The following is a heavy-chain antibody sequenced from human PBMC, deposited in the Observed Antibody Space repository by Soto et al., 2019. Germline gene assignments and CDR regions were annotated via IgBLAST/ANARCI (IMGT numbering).Heavy chain of an antibody. CDR3: ASALYYYDSSGLILCFDY. CDR1: GYSISSGYY. CDR2: IYHSGST. J-gene: IGHJ4*02. D-gene: IGHD3-22*01. V-gene: IGHV4-38-2*01. Sequence: SETLSLTCAVSGYSISSGYYWGWIRQPPGKGLEWVGSIYHSGSTYYNPSLKSRVTISVDTSKNQFSLKLSSVTAADTAVYYCASALYYYDSSGLILCFDYWGQGTLVTVSS.